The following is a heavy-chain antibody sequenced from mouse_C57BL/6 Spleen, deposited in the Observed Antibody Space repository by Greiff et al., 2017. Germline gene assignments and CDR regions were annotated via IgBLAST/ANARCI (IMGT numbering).Heavy chain of an antibody. J-gene: IGHJ2*01. CDR1: GYTFTDYE. Sequence: VQLKESGAELVRPGASVTLSCKASGYTFTDYEMHWVKQTPVHGLEWIGAIDPETGGTAYNQKFKGKAILTADKSSSTAYMELRSLTSEDSAVYYCTRSYGSSWDYWGQGTTLTVSS. CDR2: IDPETGGT. CDR3: TRSYGSSWDY. V-gene: IGHV1-15*01. D-gene: IGHD1-1*01.